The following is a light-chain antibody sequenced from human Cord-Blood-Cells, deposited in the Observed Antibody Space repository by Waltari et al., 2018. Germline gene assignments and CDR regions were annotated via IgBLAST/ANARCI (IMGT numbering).Light chain of an antibody. CDR3: QQYNNWPPLT. CDR1: QSVGSN. CDR2: GAS. Sequence: EIVMTQSQATLSVSPGERATLSCRASQSVGSNLAWYQQKPGQAPRLLIYGASTRATGIPTRFSGSGSGTEFTLTISSLHSEDFAVYYCQQYNNWPPLTFGGGTKVEIK. V-gene: IGKV3-15*01. J-gene: IGKJ4*01.